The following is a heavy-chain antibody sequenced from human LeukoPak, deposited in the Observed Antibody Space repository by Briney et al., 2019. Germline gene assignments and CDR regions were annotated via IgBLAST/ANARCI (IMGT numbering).Heavy chain of an antibody. CDR3: ARREQQLLVWFDP. CDR2: IYYSGST. V-gene: IGHV4-59*05. CDR1: GGSISSYY. Sequence: SETLSLTCTVSGGSISSYYWSWIRQPPGKGLEWIGSIYYSGSTYYNPSLKSRVTISVDTSKNQFSLKLSSVTAADTAVYYCARREQQLLVWFDPWGQGTLVTVSS. D-gene: IGHD6-13*01. J-gene: IGHJ5*02.